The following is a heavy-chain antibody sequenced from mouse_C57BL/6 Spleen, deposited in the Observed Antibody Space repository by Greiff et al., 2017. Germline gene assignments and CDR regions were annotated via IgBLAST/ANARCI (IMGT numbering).Heavy chain of an antibody. CDR1: GYTFTSYW. V-gene: IGHV1-52*01. D-gene: IGHD2-1*01. CDR2: IDPSDSET. Sequence: VQLQQPGAELVRPGSSVKLSCKASGYTFTSYWMHWVKQRPIQGLEWIGNIDPSDSETHYNQKFKDKATLTVDKSSSTAYMQLSSLTSEDSAVYYCAGWGGNSYFDYWGQGTTLTVSS. CDR3: AGWGGNSYFDY. J-gene: IGHJ2*01.